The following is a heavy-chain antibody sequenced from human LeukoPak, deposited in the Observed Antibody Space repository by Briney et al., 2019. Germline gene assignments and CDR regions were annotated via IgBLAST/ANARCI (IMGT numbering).Heavy chain of an antibody. CDR2: ISAYNGNT. D-gene: IGHD5-18*01. CDR1: GYTFTSYG. V-gene: IGHV1-18*01. J-gene: IGHJ6*03. Sequence: GASVKVSCKASGYTFTSYGISWVRQAPGQGLEWMGWISAYNGNTNYAQRLQGRVTMTTDTSTSTAYMELRSLRSDDTAVYYCARAAHTAMVMSPDYCYYMDVWGKGTTVTVSS. CDR3: ARAAHTAMVMSPDYCYYMDV.